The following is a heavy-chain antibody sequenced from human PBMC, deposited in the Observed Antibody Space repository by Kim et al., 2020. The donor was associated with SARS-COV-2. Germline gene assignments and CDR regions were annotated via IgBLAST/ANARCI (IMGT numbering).Heavy chain of an antibody. J-gene: IGHJ4*02. CDR2: ISGSGGST. Sequence: LSLTCAASGFTFSSYAMSWVRQAPGKGLEWVSAISGSGGSTYYADSVKGRFTISRDNSKNTLYLQMNSLRAEDTAVYYCAKDMSSGSGSYVFDYWGQGTLVTVSS. CDR1: GFTFSSYA. D-gene: IGHD3-10*01. V-gene: IGHV3-23*01. CDR3: AKDMSSGSGSYVFDY.